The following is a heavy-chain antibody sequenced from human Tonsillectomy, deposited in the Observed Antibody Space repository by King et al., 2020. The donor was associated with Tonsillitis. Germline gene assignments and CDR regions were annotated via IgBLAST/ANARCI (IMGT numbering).Heavy chain of an antibody. Sequence: VQLVESGGGVVQPGRSLRLSCAASGFTFSSYAMHWVRQAPGKGLEWVAVISHDGNNKYYAESVKGRFTISRDNSKNTLYLQMNSLSAEDTAVYYCARETYCSGGSCYGNWFDPWGQGTLVTVSS. D-gene: IGHD2-15*01. V-gene: IGHV3-30-3*01. CDR2: ISHDGNNK. CDR1: GFTFSSYA. J-gene: IGHJ5*02. CDR3: ARETYCSGGSCYGNWFDP.